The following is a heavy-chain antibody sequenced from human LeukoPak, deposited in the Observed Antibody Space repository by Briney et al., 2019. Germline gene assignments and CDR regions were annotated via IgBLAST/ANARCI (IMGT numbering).Heavy chain of an antibody. CDR3: ARHVRQQLPPKAFDY. V-gene: IGHV4-59*05. CDR2: IYYSGNA. D-gene: IGHD6-13*01. J-gene: IGHJ4*02. CDR1: GGSISNYY. Sequence: SETLSLTCTVSGGSISNYYWSWLRQPPGKGLEWIGSIYYSGNAYYNPSLKSRVTISVDTSKNQLSLKLNSVTAADTAVYYCARHVRQQLPPKAFDYWGQGTLVTVSS.